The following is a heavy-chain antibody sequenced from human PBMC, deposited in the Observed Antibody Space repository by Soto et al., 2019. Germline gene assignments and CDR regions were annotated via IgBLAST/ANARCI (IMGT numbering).Heavy chain of an antibody. V-gene: IGHV3-74*01. CDR2: INGDGSST. J-gene: IGHJ6*03. Sequence: GGPPRLSWAASGVTFSSYGMHWVRQAPGKGLVWVSRINGDGSSTSYADSVKGRFTISRDNAKNTLYLQMNSLRAEDTAVYYCTRDAYYDFWSGYSGYYYYYMDVWGKGTTVTVSS. CDR1: GVTFSSYG. CDR3: TRDAYYDFWSGYSGYYYYYMDV. D-gene: IGHD3-3*01.